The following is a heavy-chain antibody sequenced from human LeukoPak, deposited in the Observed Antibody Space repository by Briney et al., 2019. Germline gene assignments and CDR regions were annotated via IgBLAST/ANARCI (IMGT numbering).Heavy chain of an antibody. CDR1: GYTFTSYG. D-gene: IGHD5-12*01. CDR2: ISAYNGNT. V-gene: IGHV1-18*01. Sequence: ASVKVSCKASGYTFTSYGISWVRQAPGQGLEWMGWISAYNGNTNYAQKLQGRVTMTTDTSTSTAYMELRSLRSDDTAVYYCARTKWPYDSEGMVVWGQGTTVTVSS. CDR3: ARTKWPYDSEGMVV. J-gene: IGHJ6*02.